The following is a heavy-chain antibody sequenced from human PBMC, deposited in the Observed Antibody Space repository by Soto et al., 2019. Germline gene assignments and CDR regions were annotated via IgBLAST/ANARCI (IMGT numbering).Heavy chain of an antibody. CDR1: GYTFTSYA. D-gene: IGHD6-19*01. Sequence: QVQLVQSGAEEKKPGASVKVSCKASGYTFTSYAMHWVRQAPGQRLEWMGWINAGNGNTKYSQKFQGRVTITRDTAASTADMEVSSLRSEDTAVYYCASSRGYSSGWPPPYGYDGMDVWGQGTTVTVSS. V-gene: IGHV1-3*05. CDR2: INAGNGNT. J-gene: IGHJ6*02. CDR3: ASSRGYSSGWPPPYGYDGMDV.